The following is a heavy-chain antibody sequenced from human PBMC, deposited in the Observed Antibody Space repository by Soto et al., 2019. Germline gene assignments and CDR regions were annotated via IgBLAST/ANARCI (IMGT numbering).Heavy chain of an antibody. D-gene: IGHD1-26*01. CDR2: IHHSGST. J-gene: IGHJ6*02. Sequence: QVQLQESGPGLVKPSGTLSLSCAVSGDSISRRNWWSWVRQSPGQGLEWIGEIHHSGSTNYNLSLKSRVTISIDKSKNHFSLSLTSATAADTAVYYCARATAVADAIVYGMDAWCQGTAVTVYS. V-gene: IGHV4-4*02. CDR3: ARATAVADAIVYGMDA. CDR1: GDSISRRNW.